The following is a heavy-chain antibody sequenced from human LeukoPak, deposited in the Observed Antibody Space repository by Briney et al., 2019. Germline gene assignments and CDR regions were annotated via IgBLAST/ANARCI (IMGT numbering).Heavy chain of an antibody. D-gene: IGHD4-17*01. CDR2: IRSKAYGGTT. J-gene: IGHJ6*03. CDR1: GFTFGDYA. CDR3: TLVYGRDYYYYMDV. Sequence: TGGSLRLSCTASGFTFGDYAMSWVRQAPGKGLEWVGFIRSKAYGGTTEYAASVKGRFTISRDDSKSIAYLQMNSLKTEDTAVYYCTLVYGRDYYYYMDVWGKGTTVTISS. V-gene: IGHV3-49*04.